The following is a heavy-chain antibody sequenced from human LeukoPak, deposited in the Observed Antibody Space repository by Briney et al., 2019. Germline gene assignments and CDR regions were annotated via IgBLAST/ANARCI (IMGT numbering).Heavy chain of an antibody. CDR1: GFTFSNAW. CDR3: TTPIVVVPAANYYYYGMDV. D-gene: IGHD2-2*01. CDR2: IKSKTDGGTT. V-gene: IGHV3-15*01. J-gene: IGHJ6*04. Sequence: GGSLRLSCAASGFTFSNAWMSWVRQAPGKGLEWVGRIKSKTDGGTTDYAAPVKGRFTISRDDSKNTLYLQMNSLKTEDTAVYYCTTPIVVVPAANYYYYGMDVWGKGTTVTVSS.